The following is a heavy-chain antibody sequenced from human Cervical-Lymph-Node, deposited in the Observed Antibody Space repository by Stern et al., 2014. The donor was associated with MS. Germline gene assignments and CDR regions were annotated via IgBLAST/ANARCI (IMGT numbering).Heavy chain of an antibody. V-gene: IGHV1-8*01. CDR3: TKAWDS. J-gene: IGHJ4*02. CDR1: GYRFTSDD. Sequence: QVQLVQSGAEVKKVGASVKVSCKTSGYRFTSDDINWVRQASGQGLEWMGWMSPDSDDTGYAQKLQGRLIITRDTSISTAYMELTTLRVEDTAVYYCTKAWDSWGQGTLVTVSS. CDR2: MSPDSDDT.